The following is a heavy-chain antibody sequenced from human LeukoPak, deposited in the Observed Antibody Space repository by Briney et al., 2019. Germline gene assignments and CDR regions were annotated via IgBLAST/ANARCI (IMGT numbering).Heavy chain of an antibody. Sequence: PGGSLRLSCAASGFTFSSYSMNWVRQAPGKGLEWVSSISSSSSYIYYADSVKGRFTISRDNAKNSLYLQMNSLRAEDTAVYYCARDRSVVPAAINIHNWFDPWGQGTLVTVSS. CDR2: ISSSSSYI. CDR3: ARDRSVVPAAINIHNWFDP. V-gene: IGHV3-21*01. CDR1: GFTFSSYS. J-gene: IGHJ5*02. D-gene: IGHD2-2*02.